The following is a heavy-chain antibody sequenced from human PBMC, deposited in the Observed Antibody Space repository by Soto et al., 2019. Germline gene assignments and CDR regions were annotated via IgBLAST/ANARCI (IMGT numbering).Heavy chain of an antibody. J-gene: IGHJ4*02. CDR1: GYTFTSYA. V-gene: IGHV1-69*13. CDR3: ARRAVIVDVNDPYFDY. Sequence: SVKVSCKASGYTFTSYAMHWVRQSPGQRLEWMGGIIPIFGTANYAQKFQGRVTITADESTSTAYMELSSLRSEDTAVYYCARRAVIVDVNDPYFDYWGQGTLVTVSS. CDR2: IIPIFGTA. D-gene: IGHD3-22*01.